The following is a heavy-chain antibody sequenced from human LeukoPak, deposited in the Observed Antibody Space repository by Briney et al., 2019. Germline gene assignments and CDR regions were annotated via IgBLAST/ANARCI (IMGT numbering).Heavy chain of an antibody. CDR2: ISGSGDNT. V-gene: IGHV3-23*01. CDR3: AKDWTGTKPFDL. J-gene: IGHJ2*01. D-gene: IGHD3/OR15-3a*01. Sequence: GGSLRLSCAVSGFTFSNYAMSWVRQAPGKGLECGSSISGSGDNTYYADSVKGRFTISRDNSKNTLFLKMNSLRAEDTAVYYCAKDWTGTKPFDLWGRGTLVTVSS. CDR1: GFTFSNYA.